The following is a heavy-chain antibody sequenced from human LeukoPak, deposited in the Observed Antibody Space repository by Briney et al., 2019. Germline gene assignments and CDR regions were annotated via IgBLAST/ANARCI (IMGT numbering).Heavy chain of an antibody. CDR1: GFTFSDYY. J-gene: IGHJ4*02. Sequence: GESLKISCAASGFTFSDYYMSWIRQAPGKGLEWVAYIGGSTSRTNYADSVKGRFTISRDNAKNSLYLQMNSLRAEDTSVYYCARATGYKGDYWGQGTLVTVSS. D-gene: IGHD5-18*01. CDR3: ARATGYKGDY. V-gene: IGHV3-11*05. CDR2: IGGSTSRT.